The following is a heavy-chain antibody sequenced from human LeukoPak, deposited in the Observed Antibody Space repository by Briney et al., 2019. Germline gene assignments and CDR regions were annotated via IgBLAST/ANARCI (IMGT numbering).Heavy chain of an antibody. D-gene: IGHD1-20*01. V-gene: IGHV3-48*02. CDR2: IRSSSSTI. Sequence: GGSLRLSCAASGFTFSSYSMNWVRQVPGKGLECVSYIRSSSSTIYYADSVKGRFTISRDNAKNSLYLQMNSLRDEDTAVYYCARDRVTGTSRGSEIDYWGQGTLVTVSS. CDR1: GFTFSSYS. CDR3: ARDRVTGTSRGSEIDY. J-gene: IGHJ4*02.